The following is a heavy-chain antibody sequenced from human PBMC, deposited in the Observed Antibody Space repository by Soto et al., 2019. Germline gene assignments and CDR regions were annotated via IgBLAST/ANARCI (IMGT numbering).Heavy chain of an antibody. D-gene: IGHD3-22*01. CDR1: GYTFTSYG. CDR3: ARDDRYYDSSGYLDY. J-gene: IGHJ4*02. CDR2: ISAYNGNT. Sequence: GASVKVSCKASGYTFTSYGISWVRQAPGQGLEWMGWISAYNGNTNYAQKLQGRVTMTTDTSTSTAYMELRSLRSDDTAVYYCARDDRYYDSSGYLDYWGQGTLVTVSS. V-gene: IGHV1-18*01.